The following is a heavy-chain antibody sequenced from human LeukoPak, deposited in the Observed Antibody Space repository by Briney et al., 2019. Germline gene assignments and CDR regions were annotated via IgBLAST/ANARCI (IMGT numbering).Heavy chain of an antibody. CDR1: GFTFSSYE. CDR3: AKLLEMATIDSVQAT. V-gene: IGHV3-48*03. CDR2: ISSSGSTI. J-gene: IGHJ4*02. Sequence: GGSLRLSCAASGFTFSSYEMNWVRQAPGKGLEWVSYISSSGSTIYYADSVKGRFTISRDNSKNTLYLQMNSLRAEDTAVYYCAKLLEMATIDSVQATWGQGTLVTVSS. D-gene: IGHD5-24*01.